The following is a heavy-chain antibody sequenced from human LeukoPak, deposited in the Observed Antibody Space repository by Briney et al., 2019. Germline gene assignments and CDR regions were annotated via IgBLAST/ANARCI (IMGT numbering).Heavy chain of an antibody. D-gene: IGHD1/OR15-1a*01. CDR1: GFTFSSYW. Sequence: SGALMLCCTTPGFTFSSYWITSGRWARARVLGRLGNIKEEGSEKYAVDSVKGRFTISRDNAKNSLYLQMNSLRVEDTAIYYCARGTRVGTPYNWFDPWGQGTLVTVSS. J-gene: IGHJ5*02. V-gene: IGHV3-7*01. CDR3: ARGTRVGTPYNWFDP. CDR2: IKEEGSEK.